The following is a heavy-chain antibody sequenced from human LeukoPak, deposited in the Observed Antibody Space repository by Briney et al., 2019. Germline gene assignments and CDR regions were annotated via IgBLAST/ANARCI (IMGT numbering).Heavy chain of an antibody. CDR1: GFTFGDYA. Sequence: GGSLRLSCTTSGFTFGDYAMSWVRQAPGKGREWVGFVRSKAYGGTTEYAASVKGRFTISRDDSKSIAYLQMNSLKTEDTAVYYCTRGSGRDGYNSHIDYWGQGTLVSVSS. CDR3: TRGSGRDGYNSHIDY. CDR2: VRSKAYGGTT. J-gene: IGHJ4*02. V-gene: IGHV3-49*04. D-gene: IGHD5-24*01.